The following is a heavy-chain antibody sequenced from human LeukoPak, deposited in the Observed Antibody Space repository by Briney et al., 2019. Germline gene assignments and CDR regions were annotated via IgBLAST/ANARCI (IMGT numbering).Heavy chain of an antibody. Sequence: GGPLRLSCGACGFTFSSYSVSWVRQAPGKGLDWVARIRQGGMVKYYVDSVKGRFTVSRDNAKNSLYLQMNSLRAEDTAVYYCARWRWQQSEFDHWGQGTLVTVSS. D-gene: IGHD5-24*01. J-gene: IGHJ4*02. CDR1: GFTFSSYS. CDR3: ARWRWQQSEFDH. CDR2: IRQGGMVK. V-gene: IGHV3-7*01.